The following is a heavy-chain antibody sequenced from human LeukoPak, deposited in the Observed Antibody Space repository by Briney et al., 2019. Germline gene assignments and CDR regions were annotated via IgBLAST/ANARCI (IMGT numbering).Heavy chain of an antibody. V-gene: IGHV3-30*02. J-gene: IGHJ3*02. D-gene: IGHD4-23*01. CDR1: GFTFSIYG. CDR3: AKRLDGGPGFDI. Sequence: GGSLRLSCAASGFTFSIYGMHWVRQAPGKGLEWVASIRYDGSNQYYADSVKGRFTISRDNSKNTLYLQMNSLRAEDTAVYYCAKRLDGGPGFDIWGQGTMVTVSS. CDR2: IRYDGSNQ.